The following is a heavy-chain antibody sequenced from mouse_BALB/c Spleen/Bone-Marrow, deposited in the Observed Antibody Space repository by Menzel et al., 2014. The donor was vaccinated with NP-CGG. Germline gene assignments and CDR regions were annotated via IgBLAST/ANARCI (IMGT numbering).Heavy chain of an antibody. Sequence: QVQLQQSGAELMKPGASVKISCKATGYTFSNYWIEWIKQRPGHGLEWIGEILPGGGSTKYNEKFKDKATFTADTSSKTAYMQLSSLTSEDSAVYYCARSGYGYYAMDYRGQGTSVTVSS. V-gene: IGHV1-9*01. CDR1: GYTFSNYW. D-gene: IGHD2-2*01. J-gene: IGHJ4*01. CDR3: ARSGYGYYAMDY. CDR2: ILPGGGST.